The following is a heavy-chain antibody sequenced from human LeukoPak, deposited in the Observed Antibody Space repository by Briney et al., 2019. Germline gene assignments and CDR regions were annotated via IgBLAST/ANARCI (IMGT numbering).Heavy chain of an antibody. D-gene: IGHD4-11*01. Sequence: PSETLSLTXTVSGGSISSSSYYWGWIRQPPGKGLEWIGSIYYSGSTYYNPSLKSRVTISVDTSKNQFSLKLSSVTAADTAVYYCARTKMTTVTTFDYWGQGTLVTVSS. V-gene: IGHV4-39*01. J-gene: IGHJ4*02. CDR2: IYYSGST. CDR1: GGSISSSSYY. CDR3: ARTKMTTVTTFDY.